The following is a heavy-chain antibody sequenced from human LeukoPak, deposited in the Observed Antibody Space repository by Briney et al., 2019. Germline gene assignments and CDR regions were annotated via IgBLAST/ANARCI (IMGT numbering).Heavy chain of an antibody. D-gene: IGHD5-12*01. CDR1: GFTFSSYW. Sequence: GGSLRLSYAASGFTFSSYWMSWVRQAPGKGLEWVSSISSGGTNRFYAGSVKGRFTISREDSKNTVYLQMNSLRTEDRAVYYXXXXXSGNSGNIDSWGQGTLVTVSS. V-gene: IGHV3-30*03. CDR2: ISSGGTNR. J-gene: IGHJ4*02. CDR3: XXXXSGNSGNIDS.